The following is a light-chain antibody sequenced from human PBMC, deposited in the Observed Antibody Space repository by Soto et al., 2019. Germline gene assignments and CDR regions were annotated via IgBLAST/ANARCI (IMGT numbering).Light chain of an antibody. V-gene: IGLV2-14*03. CDR1: SSDVGGYKQ. Sequence: QSGLTQPASVSGSPGQSITISCTGTSSDVGGYKQVSWYQQHPGKAPKLIIYGVSDRPSGVSNRFSGSKSGNTASLTISGLQAEDEGDYYCTSYTGSNTLVFGGGTRLTVL. CDR3: TSYTGSNTLV. CDR2: GVS. J-gene: IGLJ2*01.